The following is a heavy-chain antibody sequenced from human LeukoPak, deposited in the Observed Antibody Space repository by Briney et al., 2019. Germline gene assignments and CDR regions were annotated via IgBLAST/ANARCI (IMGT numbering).Heavy chain of an antibody. Sequence: SETLSLTCTVAGGSIISMSHYWGWIRQPLGKGLEWIGSIYYRGSTYYSPSLKSRVTISVDTSKNQFYLKLTSVTAADTAVYYCARQDWCGGDCYIWNWVDHWGQGTLVTVSS. J-gene: IGHJ5*02. D-gene: IGHD2-21*02. CDR2: IYYRGST. CDR3: ARQDWCGGDCYIWNWVDH. V-gene: IGHV4-39*01. CDR1: GGSIISMSHY.